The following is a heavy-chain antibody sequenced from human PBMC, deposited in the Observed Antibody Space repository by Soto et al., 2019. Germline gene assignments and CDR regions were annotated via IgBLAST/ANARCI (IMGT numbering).Heavy chain of an antibody. V-gene: IGHV4-4*02. D-gene: IGHD3-10*01. CDR1: SGSISSSNW. CDR2: IYHSGST. Sequence: SETLSLTCAVSSGSISSSNWWSWVRQPPGKGLEWIGEIYHSGSTNYNPSLKSRVTISVDKSKNQFSLKLSSVTAADTAVYYCARGSASYYGSGSYSTNWFDPWGQGTLVNVSS. J-gene: IGHJ5*02. CDR3: ARGSASYYGSGSYSTNWFDP.